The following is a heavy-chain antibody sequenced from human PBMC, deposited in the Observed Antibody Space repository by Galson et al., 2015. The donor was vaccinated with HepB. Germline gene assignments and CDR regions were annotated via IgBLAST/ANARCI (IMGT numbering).Heavy chain of an antibody. CDR3: ARDWGFDL. Sequence: SLRLSCAASGFTFSSYAMHWVRQAPGKGLEWVAVISYDGSNKYYADSVKGRFTISRDNSKNTLYLQMNSLRAEDTAVYYCARDWGFDLWGRGTLVTVYS. CDR2: ISYDGSNK. J-gene: IGHJ2*01. CDR1: GFTFSSYA. V-gene: IGHV3-30-3*01. D-gene: IGHD3-16*01.